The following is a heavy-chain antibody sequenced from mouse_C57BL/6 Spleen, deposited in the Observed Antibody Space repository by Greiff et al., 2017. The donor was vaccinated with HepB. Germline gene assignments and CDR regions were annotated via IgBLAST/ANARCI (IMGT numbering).Heavy chain of an antibody. J-gene: IGHJ4*01. CDR1: GFTFSSYA. D-gene: IGHD1-1*01. CDR2: ISDGGSYT. V-gene: IGHV5-4*01. Sequence: DVMLVESGGGLVKPGGSLKLSCAASGFTFSSYAMSWVRQTPEKRLEWVATISDGGSYTYYPDNVKGRFTISRDNAKNNLYLQMSHLKSEDTAMYYCARDRDYYGPPYAMDYWGQGTSVTVSS. CDR3: ARDRDYYGPPYAMDY.